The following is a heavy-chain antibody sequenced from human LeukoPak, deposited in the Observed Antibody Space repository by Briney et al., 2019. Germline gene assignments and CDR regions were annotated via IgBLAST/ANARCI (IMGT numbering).Heavy chain of an antibody. Sequence: SETLSLTCTVSGGSISSYYWSWIRQPAGKGLEWVERIYSSGSTNYNPSIKSRVTMTVDTSKNQFSLKLSSVTAADTAVYYCARYHDAFDIWGQGTMVTVSS. V-gene: IGHV4-4*07. J-gene: IGHJ3*02. CDR2: IYSSGST. CDR1: GGSISSYY. CDR3: ARYHDAFDI. D-gene: IGHD2-2*01.